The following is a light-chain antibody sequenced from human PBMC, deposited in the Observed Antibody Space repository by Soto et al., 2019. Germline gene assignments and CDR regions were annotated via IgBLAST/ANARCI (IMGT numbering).Light chain of an antibody. Sequence: QSALTQPASVSGSPGQSITISCTGTSSDVGNYNLVSWYQQHPGKVPKLMIYEVSKRPSGVSNRFSGSKSGNTASLTISGLQAEAEAAYYCCCSYAGSANCVFGGGTKLTVL. J-gene: IGLJ3*02. CDR1: SSDVGNYNL. CDR3: CSYAGSANCV. V-gene: IGLV2-23*02. CDR2: EVS.